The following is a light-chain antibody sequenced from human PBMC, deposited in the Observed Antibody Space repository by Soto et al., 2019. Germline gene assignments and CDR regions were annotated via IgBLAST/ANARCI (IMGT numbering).Light chain of an antibody. CDR1: QSISSW. V-gene: IGKV1-5*03. CDR3: QQYNSYST. Sequence: DIQMTQSPSTLSASVGDRVTITCRASQSISSWLAWYQQKPGKAPKLLNYKASSLESGVPSRFSGSGSGTEFTLTISRLQPDDFATYYCQQYNSYSTFGQGTKLEIK. CDR2: KAS. J-gene: IGKJ2*01.